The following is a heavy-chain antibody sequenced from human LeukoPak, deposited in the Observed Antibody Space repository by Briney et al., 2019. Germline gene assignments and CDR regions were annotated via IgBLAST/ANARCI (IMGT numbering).Heavy chain of an antibody. J-gene: IGHJ4*02. CDR3: AKGRRVYDFWSGYYTFDY. Sequence: PGGSLRLSCAASGFTFSSYGMHWVRQAPGKGLEWVAVISYDGSNKYYADSVKGRFTISRDNSKNTLYLQMNSLRAEDTAVYYCAKGRRVYDFWSGYYTFDYWGQGTLVTVSS. CDR2: ISYDGSNK. D-gene: IGHD3-3*01. CDR1: GFTFSSYG. V-gene: IGHV3-30*18.